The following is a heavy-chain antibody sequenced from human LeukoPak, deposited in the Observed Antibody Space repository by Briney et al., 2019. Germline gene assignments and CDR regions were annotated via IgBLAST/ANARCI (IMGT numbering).Heavy chain of an antibody. J-gene: IGHJ4*02. D-gene: IGHD3-22*01. CDR3: ARLIGAFYESSSYSDY. CDR2: IDPDDSDS. CDR1: GYSFSRFW. V-gene: IGHV5-51*01. Sequence: GESLKISCQGSGYSFSRFWIGWVRQMPGKGLELMGIIDPDDSDSRCSTSFQGQVTISVDKSIKTAYLQWSSLKASDTAMYYCARLIGAFYESSSYSDYWGQGTLVTVSS.